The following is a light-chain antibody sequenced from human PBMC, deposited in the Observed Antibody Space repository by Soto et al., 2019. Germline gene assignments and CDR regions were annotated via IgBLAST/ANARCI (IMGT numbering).Light chain of an antibody. V-gene: IGLV2-14*03. CDR1: SSDVGGYNY. Sequence: QSVLTQPASVSGSPGQSITISCTGTSSDVGGYNYVSWYQHHPGKAPKLIIYDVSNRPSGVSIRFSGSKSDNTASLTISGLQPEDVADYHSSSYTTCNPRQLVFGPGTKVPVL. J-gene: IGLJ1*01. CDR3: SSYTTCNPRQLV. CDR2: DVS.